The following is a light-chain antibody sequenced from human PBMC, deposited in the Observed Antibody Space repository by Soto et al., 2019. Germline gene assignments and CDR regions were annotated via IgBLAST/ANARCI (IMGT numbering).Light chain of an antibody. CDR2: NAS. Sequence: EIVLTQSPATLSLSPGERATLSCRASQRVTTYLAWYQQKPGQAPRLLVYTASTTATNASTRATGIPARFSGSRYGTDFSLTISSLEPEDFGVHYCQKRSHWVTFGGGTKVEIK. J-gene: IGKJ4*01. CDR1: QRVTTY. CDR3: QKRSHWVT. V-gene: IGKV3-11*01.